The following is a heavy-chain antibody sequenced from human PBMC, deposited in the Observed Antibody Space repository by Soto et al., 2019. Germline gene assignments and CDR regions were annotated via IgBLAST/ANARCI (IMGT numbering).Heavy chain of an antibody. CDR1: GFTFSDYY. CDR2: ISSSSSYT. J-gene: IGHJ4*02. V-gene: IGHV3-11*06. Sequence: GGSLRLSCAASGFTFSDYYMSWIRQAPGKGLEWVSYISSSSSYTNYADSVKGRFTISRDNAKNSLYLQMNSLRAEDTAVYYCARRRYYYDSSGYYYPYYFDYWGQGTLVTVSS. CDR3: ARRRYYYDSSGYYYPYYFDY. D-gene: IGHD3-22*01.